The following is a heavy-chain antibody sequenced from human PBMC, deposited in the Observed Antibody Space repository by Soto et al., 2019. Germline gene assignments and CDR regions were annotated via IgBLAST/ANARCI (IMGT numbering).Heavy chain of an antibody. CDR3: TRDRPLDY. Sequence: GGSLRLSCATSGFTFGDYAMSWFRQAPGKGLEWIGFIRTKRDGGTTEYAASVKGRIVISRDDSNSIAYLQMNSLKIEDTAVYYCTRDRPLDYWGQGTLVTVSS. V-gene: IGHV3-49*03. J-gene: IGHJ4*02. CDR2: IRTKRDGGTT. CDR1: GFTFGDYA.